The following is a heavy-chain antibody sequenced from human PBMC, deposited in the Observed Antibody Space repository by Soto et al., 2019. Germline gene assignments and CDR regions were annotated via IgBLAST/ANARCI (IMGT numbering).Heavy chain of an antibody. V-gene: IGHV1-69*13. J-gene: IGHJ4*02. D-gene: IGHD5-18*01. Sequence: SVKVSCKASGGTFSSYAISWVRQAPGQGLEWMGGIIPIFGTANYAQKFQGRVTITADESTSTAYMELSSLRSEDTAVYYCASRFPYGYEFDYWGQGTLVTVSS. CDR2: IIPIFGTA. CDR1: GGTFSSYA. CDR3: ASRFPYGYEFDY.